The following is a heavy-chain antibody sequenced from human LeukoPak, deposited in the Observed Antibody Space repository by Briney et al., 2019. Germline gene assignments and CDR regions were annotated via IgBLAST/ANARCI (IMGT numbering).Heavy chain of an antibody. V-gene: IGHV4-34*01. D-gene: IGHD1-26*01. Sequence: SETLSLTCAVYGGSFSGYYWSWIRQPPGKGLEWIGEINHSGSTYYNPSLKSRVTISVDTSKNQFSLKLSSVTAADTAVYYCARGTSGSYRRTPWFDPWGQGTLVTVSS. CDR3: ARGTSGSYRRTPWFDP. CDR2: INHSGST. CDR1: GGSFSGYY. J-gene: IGHJ5*02.